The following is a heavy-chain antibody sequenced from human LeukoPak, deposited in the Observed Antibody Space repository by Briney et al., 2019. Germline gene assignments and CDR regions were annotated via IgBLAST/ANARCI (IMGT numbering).Heavy chain of an antibody. CDR1: GYTFTSYG. D-gene: IGHD3-9*01. V-gene: IGHV1-18*01. CDR2: ISAYNGNT. Sequence: ASVKVSCKASGYTFTSYGISWVRQAPGQGLEWMGWISAYNGNTNYAQKLQGRVTMTTDTSTSTAYMELRSLRSDDTAVYYCARGNYDILTGYYYYYYYMDVWGRDHGHHLL. J-gene: IGHJ6*03. CDR3: ARGNYDILTGYYYYYYYMDV.